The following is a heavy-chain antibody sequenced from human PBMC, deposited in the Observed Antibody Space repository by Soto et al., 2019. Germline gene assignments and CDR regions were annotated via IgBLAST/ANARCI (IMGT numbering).Heavy chain of an antibody. V-gene: IGHV1-18*01. D-gene: IGHD2-2*01. J-gene: IGHJ6*02. Sequence: ASVKVSCKASGYTFTSYGISWVRQAPGQGLEWMGWISAYNGNTNYAQKLQGRVTMTTDTSTSTAYMELRSLRSDDTAVYYCARDYCSSTSCQYYYGMDVWGQGTTVTVSS. CDR1: GYTFTSYG. CDR2: ISAYNGNT. CDR3: ARDYCSSTSCQYYYGMDV.